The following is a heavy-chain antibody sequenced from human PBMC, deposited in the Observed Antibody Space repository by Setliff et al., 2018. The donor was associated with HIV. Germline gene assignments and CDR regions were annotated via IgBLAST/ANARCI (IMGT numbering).Heavy chain of an antibody. J-gene: IGHJ5*01. CDR1: GGSITRGSYY. Sequence: PSETLSLTCSVSGGSITRGSYYWTWIRRPAGKGLEWIGHAYTTGTTNYSPSLKSRVTISLDTSKNQVSLKLSSVTAADTAVYYCTRGPRGIGPRPDWLDSWGQGTQGTVS. CDR3: TRGPRGIGPRPDWLDS. CDR2: AYTTGTT. D-gene: IGHD6-6*01. V-gene: IGHV4-61*09.